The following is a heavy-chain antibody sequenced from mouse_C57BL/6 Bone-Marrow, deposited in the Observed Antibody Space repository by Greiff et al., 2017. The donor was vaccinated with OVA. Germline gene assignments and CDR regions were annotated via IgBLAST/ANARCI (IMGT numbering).Heavy chain of an antibody. CDR3: ARETTVVPDY. Sequence: VQLQQPGAELVMPGASVKLSCKASGYTFTSYWMHWVKQRPGQGLEWIGEIDPSDSYTNYNQKFKGKSTLTVDKSSSTAYMQLSSLISEDSAVYYCARETTVVPDYWGQGTTLTVSS. J-gene: IGHJ2*01. CDR2: IDPSDSYT. V-gene: IGHV1-69*01. CDR1: GYTFTSYW. D-gene: IGHD1-1*01.